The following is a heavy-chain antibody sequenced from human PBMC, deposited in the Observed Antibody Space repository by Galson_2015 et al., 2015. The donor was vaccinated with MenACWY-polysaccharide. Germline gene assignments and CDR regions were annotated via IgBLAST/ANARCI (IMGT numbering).Heavy chain of an antibody. J-gene: IGHJ6*02. CDR3: AKEDWDTAIVTGYYYYGMDV. CDR1: GFTFDDYA. Sequence: SLRLSCAASGFTFDDYAMHWVRQAPGKGLEWVSGISCNSGSIGYADSVKGRFTISRDNAKNSLYLQMNSLRAEDTALYYCAKEDWDTAIVTGYYYYGMDVWGQGTTVTVSS. V-gene: IGHV3-9*01. D-gene: IGHD5-18*01. CDR2: ISCNSGSI.